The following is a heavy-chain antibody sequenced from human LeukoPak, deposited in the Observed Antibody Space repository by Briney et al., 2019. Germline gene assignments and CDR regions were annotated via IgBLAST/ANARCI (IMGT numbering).Heavy chain of an antibody. J-gene: IGHJ3*01. CDR2: IIPILGIA. CDR3: VRDQGDNSYGYYAIWYAFDV. Sequence: SVKVSCKASGGTFSSYAISWVRQAPGQGLEWMGRIIPILGIANYAQKFQGRVTITADKATSSAYMELSSLRPEDTAVYYCVRDQGDNSYGYYAIWYAFDVWGQGTMVTVSS. CDR1: GGTFSSYA. D-gene: IGHD5-18*01. V-gene: IGHV1-69*04.